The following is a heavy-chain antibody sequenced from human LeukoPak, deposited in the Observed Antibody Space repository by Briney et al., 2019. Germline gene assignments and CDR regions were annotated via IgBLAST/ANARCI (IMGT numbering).Heavy chain of an antibody. CDR1: GFTFSSYW. CDR3: ARDTIVVVPAAINYSDY. CDR2: IKQDGSEK. V-gene: IGHV3-7*01. Sequence: PGGSLRLSCAASGFTFSSYWMSWVRQAPGKGLEWVANIKQDGSEKYYVDSVKGRFTISRDNAKNSLYLQMNSLRAEDTAVYYCARDTIVVVPAAINYSDYWGQGTLVTVSS. J-gene: IGHJ4*02. D-gene: IGHD2-2*02.